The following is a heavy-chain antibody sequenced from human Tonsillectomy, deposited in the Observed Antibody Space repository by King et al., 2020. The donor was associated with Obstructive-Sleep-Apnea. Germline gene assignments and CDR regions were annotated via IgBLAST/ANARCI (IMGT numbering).Heavy chain of an antibody. CDR2: IYYSGST. CDR3: ARDRGSGWYPADYFDY. Sequence: VQLQESGPGLVKPSETLSLTCTVSGDSISSSSYYWGWIRQPPGKGLEWIGSIYYSGSTYYNPSLKSRLTISVDTSKNQFSLKLSSVTAADTAVYYCARDRGSGWYPADYFDYWGQGTLVTVSS. J-gene: IGHJ4*02. D-gene: IGHD6-19*01. CDR1: GDSISSSSYY. V-gene: IGHV4-39*07.